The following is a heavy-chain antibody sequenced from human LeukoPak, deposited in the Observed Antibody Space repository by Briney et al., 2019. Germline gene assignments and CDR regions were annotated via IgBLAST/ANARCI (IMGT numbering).Heavy chain of an antibody. CDR3: ARLDYGDYGFINYFDY. V-gene: IGHV4-59*05. CDR1: GGSISSYY. J-gene: IGHJ4*02. CDR2: FYYSGST. Sequence: SETLSLTCTVSGGSISSYYWSWIRQPPGKGLEWIGSFYYSGSTYYNPSLKSRVTISVDTSKNQFSLKLSSVTAADTAVYYCARLDYGDYGFINYFDYWGQGTLVTVSS. D-gene: IGHD4-17*01.